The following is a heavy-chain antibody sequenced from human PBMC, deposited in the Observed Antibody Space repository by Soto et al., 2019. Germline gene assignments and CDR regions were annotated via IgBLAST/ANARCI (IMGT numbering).Heavy chain of an antibody. D-gene: IGHD3-22*01. V-gene: IGHV4-4*02. CDR3: ARLRPTYYYDSSCYRFVVSAFDI. Sequence: PSETLSLTCAVSGCSISSSNWWSWVRQAPGKGLEWIGEIYHSGSTNYNPSLKSRVTISVDTSKNQFSLKLSSVTAADTAVYYCARLRPTYYYDSSCYRFVVSAFDISGQGTMVTVSS. CDR2: IYHSGST. CDR1: GCSISSSNW. J-gene: IGHJ3*02.